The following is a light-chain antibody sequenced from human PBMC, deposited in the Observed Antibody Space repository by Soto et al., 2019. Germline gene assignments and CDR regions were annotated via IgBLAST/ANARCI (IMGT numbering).Light chain of an antibody. Sequence: QSALTQPPSASGSPGQSVTISCTGTSSDVGGYNYVSWYQHHPGKAPKLMIYEVSKRPSGVPDRFSGSKSGNTAALTVSGLQAEAEAYYSCGSYAGSEKLVFGGGTKLTVL. V-gene: IGLV2-8*01. CDR3: GSYAGSEKLV. CDR2: EVS. CDR1: SSDVGGYNY. J-gene: IGLJ2*01.